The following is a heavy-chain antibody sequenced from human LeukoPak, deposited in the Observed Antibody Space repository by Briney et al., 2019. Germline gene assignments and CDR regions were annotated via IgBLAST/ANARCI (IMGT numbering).Heavy chain of an antibody. J-gene: IGHJ4*02. V-gene: IGHV4-4*09. CDR2: ISTSGSI. Sequence: PSETLSLTCTVSGGSITTYYWSWLRQPPGKGLEWIGYISTSGSINDNPSLRSRLTISLDTSKNQFFLNLSSVTAADTAVYYCARIPLGYSGAYYFDSWGQGTLVTVS. CDR1: GGSITTYY. D-gene: IGHD5-12*01. CDR3: ARIPLGYSGAYYFDS.